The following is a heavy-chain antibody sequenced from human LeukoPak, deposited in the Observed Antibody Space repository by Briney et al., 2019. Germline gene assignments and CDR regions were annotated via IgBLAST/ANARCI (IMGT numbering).Heavy chain of an antibody. CDR2: IYYSGST. V-gene: IGHV4-39*01. CDR3: ARQGIVVPAAVDY. CDR1: GGSISSSSYY. Sequence: SETLSLTCTVSGGSISSSSYYWGWLRQPPGKGLEWIGSIYYSGSTYYNPSLKSRVTISVDTSKNQFSLKLSSVTAADTAVYYCARQGIVVPAAVDYWGQGTLVTVSS. J-gene: IGHJ4*02. D-gene: IGHD2-2*01.